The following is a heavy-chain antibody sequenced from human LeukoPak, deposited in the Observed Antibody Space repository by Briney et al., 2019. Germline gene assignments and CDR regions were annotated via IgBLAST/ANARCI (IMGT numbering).Heavy chain of an antibody. J-gene: IGHJ4*02. Sequence: GRSLRLSCAASGFTFSTYRMRWVRQAPGRGLEWVAVISYDDGTNRYYADSVKGRFTISRDNSKNKLYLQTNSLRAEDTAVYYCARLNLGYGYFLEATKHDYWGQGTLVTVSS. CDR2: ISYDDGTNR. CDR3: ARLNLGYGYFLEATKHDY. V-gene: IGHV3-30-3*01. D-gene: IGHD5-18*01. CDR1: GFTFSTYR.